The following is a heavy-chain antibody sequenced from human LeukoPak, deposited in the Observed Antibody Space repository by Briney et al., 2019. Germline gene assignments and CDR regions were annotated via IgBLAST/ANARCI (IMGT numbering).Heavy chain of an antibody. V-gene: IGHV3-48*03. CDR1: EFTFSTYH. CDR3: ARDRHSSSWYYY. Sequence: GGSLRLSCAASEFTFSTYHLNWVRQAPGKGLEWVSYISSSGSTIYYADSVKGRFTISRDNAKNSLYLQMNSLRAEDTAVYYCARDRHSSSWYYYWGQGTLVTVSS. CDR2: ISSSGSTI. D-gene: IGHD6-13*01. J-gene: IGHJ4*02.